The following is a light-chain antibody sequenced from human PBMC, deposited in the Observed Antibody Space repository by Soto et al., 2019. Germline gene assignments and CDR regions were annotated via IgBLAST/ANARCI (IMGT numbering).Light chain of an antibody. CDR1: SSNIGAGYD. CDR3: QSYDSSLSGDVV. CDR2: GNS. Sequence: VLTQPPSVSGAPGQRVTISCTGSSSNIGAGYDVHWYQQLPGTAPKLLIYGNSNRPSGVPDRFSGSKSGTSASLAITGLQAEDEADYYCQSYDSSLSGDVVFGGGTKVTVL. J-gene: IGLJ2*01. V-gene: IGLV1-40*01.